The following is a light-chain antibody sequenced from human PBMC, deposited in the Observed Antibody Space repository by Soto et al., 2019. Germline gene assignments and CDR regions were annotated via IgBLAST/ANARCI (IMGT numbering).Light chain of an antibody. CDR2: RAF. V-gene: IGKV3-20*01. J-gene: IGKJ1*01. Sequence: EIVLTQFPGTVSLSPGERATLSCRASQTISAGYLAWFQQKPGQAPRLLIYRAFSRATGIPDRFSGSGSGTDFTLTISRLEPDDFAVYFCHQYATSPWTFGQGTKVEIK. CDR1: QTISAGY. CDR3: HQYATSPWT.